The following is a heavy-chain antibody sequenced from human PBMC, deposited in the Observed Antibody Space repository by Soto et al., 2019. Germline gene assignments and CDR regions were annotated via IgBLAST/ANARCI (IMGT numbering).Heavy chain of an antibody. J-gene: IGHJ4*02. Sequence: QVQLVQSGAVVKRPGSSVKVSCKASGDTFNFYSINWVRQAPGLGLEWMGRVKPIVSMSNYAQKFQGRVTMTADKYTRTAYMELSGLRSEDTAIYYGARSYGSGYRAFDYWGQGALVTVSS. V-gene: IGHV1-69*02. CDR1: GDTFNFYS. CDR2: VKPIVSMS. D-gene: IGHD3-10*01. CDR3: ARSYGSGYRAFDY.